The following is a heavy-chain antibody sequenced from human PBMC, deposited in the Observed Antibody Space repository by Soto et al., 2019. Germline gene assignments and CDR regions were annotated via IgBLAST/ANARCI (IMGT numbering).Heavy chain of an antibody. J-gene: IGHJ3*01. CDR1: EFTFRSYW. V-gene: IGHV3-74*01. Sequence: EVQVVDSGGGLVQPGGSLRLSCAASEFTFRSYWMHWVRQSPGKGLVWVSRISGDGSSTNYADSVKGRFTISRDTAKNTVYLQIASLRAEDTAVYYCARSLPGTYGAFDLWGQGTMVTVSS. CDR3: ARSLPGTYGAFDL. CDR2: ISGDGSST. D-gene: IGHD1-7*01.